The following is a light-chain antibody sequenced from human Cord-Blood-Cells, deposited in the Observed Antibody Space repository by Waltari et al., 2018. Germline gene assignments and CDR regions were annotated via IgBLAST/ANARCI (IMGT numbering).Light chain of an antibody. CDR2: AAS. J-gene: IGKJ2*01. Sequence: DIQLIQPPSSLSASVGDRVTITCRGSQSISSYLNWYQQKPGKTPKLLIYAASSLQSGVPSRFSGSGSGTDFTLTISSLQPEDFATYYCQQSYSTPYTFGQGTKLEIK. V-gene: IGKV1-39*01. CDR1: QSISSY. CDR3: QQSYSTPYT.